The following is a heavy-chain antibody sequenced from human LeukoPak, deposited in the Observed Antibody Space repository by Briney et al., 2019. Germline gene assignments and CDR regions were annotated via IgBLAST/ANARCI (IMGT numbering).Heavy chain of an antibody. Sequence: SQTLSLTCAISGDSVSSNSAAWNWIRQSPSRGLEWLGRTYYRSKWYNDYAVSVKSRITINPDTSKNQFSLQLNSVTPEDTAVYYCARGGSSGWYGSSGDWFDPWGQGTLVTVSS. CDR3: ARGGSSGWYGSSGDWFDP. D-gene: IGHD6-19*01. CDR1: GDSVSSNSAA. V-gene: IGHV6-1*01. CDR2: TYYRSKWYN. J-gene: IGHJ5*02.